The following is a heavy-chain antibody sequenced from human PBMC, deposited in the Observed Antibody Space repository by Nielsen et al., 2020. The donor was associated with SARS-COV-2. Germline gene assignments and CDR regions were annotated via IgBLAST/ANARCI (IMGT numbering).Heavy chain of an antibody. J-gene: IGHJ4*02. CDR2: MSPSSGKT. D-gene: IGHD3-9*01. Sequence: ASVKVSCKASGYVFTSYWINWLRQATGQRLEWMGRMSPSSGKTDYAQKFQGRVRMTRNTSINTAYMELSSLRSDDTAVYYCVSGGYFDWLLAFDQWGQGTLVTVSS. CDR3: VSGGYFDWLLAFDQ. CDR1: GYVFTSYW. V-gene: IGHV1-8*02.